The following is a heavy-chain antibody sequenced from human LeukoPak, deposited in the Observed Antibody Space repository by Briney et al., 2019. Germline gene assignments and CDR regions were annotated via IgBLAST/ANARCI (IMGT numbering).Heavy chain of an antibody. CDR2: IYPGDSDP. Sequence: GGSLRLSCKGSGYSFTSYWIGWVRQMPGKGLEWMGIIYPGDSDPRYRPSFQGHVTISAAKSICPASLQWSSLKASDTAMYYCARRYCSGGSCYYGSGWFDPWGQGTLVTVSS. J-gene: IGHJ5*02. CDR3: ARRYCSGGSCYYGSGWFDP. V-gene: IGHV5-51*01. D-gene: IGHD2-15*01. CDR1: GYSFTSYW.